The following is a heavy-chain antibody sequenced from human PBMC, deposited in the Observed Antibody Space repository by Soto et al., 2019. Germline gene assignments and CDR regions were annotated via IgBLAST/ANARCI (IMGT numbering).Heavy chain of an antibody. J-gene: IGHJ6*01. CDR3: ARARKYYDFWTGYSSYYYGMHV. CDR1: VDGMSIDA. Sequence: SSVKRACKTAVDGMSIDASGWGRQTHEQGLEWMGGIIPIFGTANYAQKFQGRVTITADESTSTAYMELSSLRSEDTAVYYCARARKYYDFWTGYSSYYYGMHVWGQAPTVTVS. D-gene: IGHD3-3*01. CDR2: IIPIFGTA. V-gene: IGHV1-69*01.